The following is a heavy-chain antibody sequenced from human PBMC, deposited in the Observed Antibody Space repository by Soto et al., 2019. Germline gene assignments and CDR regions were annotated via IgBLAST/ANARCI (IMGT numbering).Heavy chain of an antibody. CDR3: ARVPIYSDSSGLYHYGNFDI. D-gene: IGHD3-22*01. V-gene: IGHV4-30-2*01. Sequence: QLQLQESGSGLVKPSQTLSLTCAVSGGSVNSAGYSWSWIRQPPGKGLEWIGYIYHSGSTYYNPSLKSRVTKSLDRTNNHFSLKLSSLTAADTAVYYCARVPIYSDSSGLYHYGNFDIGGQGTMVPDSS. J-gene: IGHJ3*02. CDR2: IYHSGST. CDR1: GGSVNSAGYS.